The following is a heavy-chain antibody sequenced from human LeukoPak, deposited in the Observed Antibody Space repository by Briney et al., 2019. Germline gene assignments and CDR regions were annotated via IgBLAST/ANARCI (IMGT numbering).Heavy chain of an antibody. D-gene: IGHD3-10*01. J-gene: IGHJ4*02. CDR3: ARGVSNLDY. CDR1: GGSISSYF. CDR2: IYSSGST. Sequence: SETLSLTCTVSGGSISSYFWTWIRQPAGKGLEWIGRIYSSGSTNYNPSLKSRLTMSVDTSKNQSSLKLTSVTAADTAVYYCARGVSNLDYWGQGTLVTVSS. V-gene: IGHV4-4*07.